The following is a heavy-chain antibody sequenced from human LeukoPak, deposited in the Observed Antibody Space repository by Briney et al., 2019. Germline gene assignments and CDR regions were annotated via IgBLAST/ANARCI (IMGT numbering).Heavy chain of an antibody. Sequence: GGSLRLSCAASGFTFSSYWMSWVRRAPGKGLEWVANIKQDGSEKYYVDSVKGRFTISRDNAKNSLYLQMNSLRAEDTVVYYCARDDCSSISCYHNWFDPWGQGTLVTVSS. D-gene: IGHD2-2*01. CDR2: IKQDGSEK. J-gene: IGHJ5*02. CDR1: GFTFSSYW. V-gene: IGHV3-7*01. CDR3: ARDDCSSISCYHNWFDP.